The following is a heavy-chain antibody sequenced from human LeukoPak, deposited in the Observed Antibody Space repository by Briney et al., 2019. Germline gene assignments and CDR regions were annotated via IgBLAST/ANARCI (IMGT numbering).Heavy chain of an antibody. CDR3: ARAAQNWNNAPYFDY. J-gene: IGHJ4*02. V-gene: IGHV4-31*11. CDR1: GGSVSSCNYY. Sequence: SQTLSLTCAVSGGSVSSCNYYWSWIRQQPGKGLEWIGYIYYSGSTYYNPSLKSRLTISLDTSKNQFSLKLTSLTAADTAIYFCARAAQNWNNAPYFDYWGQGTLVTVSS. CDR2: IYYSGST. D-gene: IGHD1/OR15-1a*01.